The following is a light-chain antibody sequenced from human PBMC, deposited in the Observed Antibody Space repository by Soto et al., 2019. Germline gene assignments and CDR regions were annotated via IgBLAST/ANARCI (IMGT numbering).Light chain of an antibody. CDR3: QQSYTTPCT. CDR1: QSISSY. J-gene: IGKJ2*02. V-gene: IGKV1-39*01. Sequence: DIQMTQSPSSLSASVGDRVTITCRASQSISSYLNWYQQIPGKAPKFLIYAVSSLQSGVPSRFSGSGSGTDFTLTISSLQPEEVATYYCQQSYTTPCTFGQGTKLEIK. CDR2: AVS.